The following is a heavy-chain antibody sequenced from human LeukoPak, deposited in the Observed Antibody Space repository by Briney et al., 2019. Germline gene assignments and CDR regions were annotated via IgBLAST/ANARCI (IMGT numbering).Heavy chain of an antibody. J-gene: IGHJ4*02. V-gene: IGHV3-33*01. D-gene: IGHD5-12*01. CDR2: ILYGVNHI. CDR1: GFSFSSYG. CDR3: ARVYSRESGYDFVFHY. Sequence: GGSLRPSCAASGFSFSSYGSHWVRQAPGKGIEWVSAILYGVNHIHYADYVKGRFTISRDNSKTTLYLQMNSLRAEDTAVYYCARVYSRESGYDFVFHYWGQGTLVTVSS.